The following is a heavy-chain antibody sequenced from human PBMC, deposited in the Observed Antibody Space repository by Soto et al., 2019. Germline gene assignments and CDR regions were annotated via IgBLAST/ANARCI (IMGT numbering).Heavy chain of an antibody. CDR1: GGSVRAPDW. D-gene: IGHD2-2*01. J-gene: IGHJ5*01. Sequence: PSETLSLTCTLSGGSVRAPDWWNWVRQTPDKGLEWIAEVHISGHSNYNPSLRSRVSVSIDSSKNQFYLNLNSVTSADTAIYYCARVRQGCSATNCYFDPWGQGTQGT. CDR2: VHISGHS. CDR3: ARVRQGCSATNCYFDP. V-gene: IGHV4-4*02.